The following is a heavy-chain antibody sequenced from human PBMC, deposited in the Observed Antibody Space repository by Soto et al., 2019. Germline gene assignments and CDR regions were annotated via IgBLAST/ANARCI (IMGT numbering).Heavy chain of an antibody. CDR2: ISGSGGST. V-gene: IGHV3-23*01. D-gene: IGHD6-6*01. Sequence: GGSLRLSCAASGFTFSSYAMSWVRQAPGKGLEWVSAISGSGGSTYYADSVKGRFTISRDNSKNTLYLQMNSLRAEDTAVYYCAKWYGSSSYYYYGMDVWGQGTTVTVSS. J-gene: IGHJ6*02. CDR3: AKWYGSSSYYYYGMDV. CDR1: GFTFSSYA.